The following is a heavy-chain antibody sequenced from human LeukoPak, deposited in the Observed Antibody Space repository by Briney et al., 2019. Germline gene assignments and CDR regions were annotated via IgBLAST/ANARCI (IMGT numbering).Heavy chain of an antibody. CDR2: ISAYNGNT. CDR3: ARPLLPGLSYYYGMDV. D-gene: IGHD1-26*01. V-gene: IGHV1-18*01. J-gene: IGHJ6*02. Sequence: ASVKVSCKASGYTFTSYGISWVRQAPGQGLEWMGWISAYNGNTNYAQKLQGRVTMTTDTSTSTAYMELRSLRSDDTAVYYCARPLLPGLSYYYGMDVWGQGTTVTVSS. CDR1: GYTFTSYG.